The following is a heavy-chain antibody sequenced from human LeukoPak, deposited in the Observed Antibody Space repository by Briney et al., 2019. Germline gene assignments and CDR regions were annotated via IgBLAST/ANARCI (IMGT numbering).Heavy chain of an antibody. V-gene: IGHV4-39*01. CDR1: GGSISNSGFY. D-gene: IGHD2-15*01. Sequence: SETLSLTCTVSGGSISNSGFYWGWIRQPPGKGLEWIGNVYYSGSTYYNSSLKSRVTMSVDTSKNQFSLKLSSVTAADTAVYYCARFRRGLGYFDYWGQGTLVIVSS. CDR2: VYYSGST. J-gene: IGHJ4*02. CDR3: ARFRRGLGYFDY.